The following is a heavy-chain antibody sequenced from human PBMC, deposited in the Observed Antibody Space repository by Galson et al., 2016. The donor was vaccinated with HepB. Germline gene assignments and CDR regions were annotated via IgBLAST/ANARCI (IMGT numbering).Heavy chain of an antibody. V-gene: IGHV1-69*13. CDR3: AKDRTASGGNGNYYYYGMDV. D-gene: IGHD4-23*01. Sequence: SVKVSCTASGGTFSSYAISWVRQVPGQGLEWMGGIIPAFGTINYAQTFQGRVTITADESTSTGNMELSSLTSEDKAVYYCAKDRTASGGNGNYYYYGMDVWGQGTTVTVSS. CDR1: GGTFSSYA. J-gene: IGHJ6*02. CDR2: IIPAFGTI.